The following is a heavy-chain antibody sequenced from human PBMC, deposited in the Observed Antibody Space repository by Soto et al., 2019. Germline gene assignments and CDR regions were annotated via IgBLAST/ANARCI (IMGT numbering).Heavy chain of an antibody. D-gene: IGHD5-18*01. J-gene: IGHJ4*02. V-gene: IGHV3-23*01. CDR2: ISADDGST. CDR1: GFSFSSYV. Sequence: EVQLLESGGGLVQSGGSLRLSCTASGFSFSSYVMSWVRQAPGKGLEWVSEISADDGSTYYADSVKGRFTISRDNSKNTVDLKMNSLRADDTAVYYCAKAGYSFVFDYWGQGTLVTVSS. CDR3: AKAGYSFVFDY.